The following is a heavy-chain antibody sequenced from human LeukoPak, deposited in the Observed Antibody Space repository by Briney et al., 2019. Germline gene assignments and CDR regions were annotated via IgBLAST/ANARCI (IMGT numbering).Heavy chain of an antibody. CDR3: ARDGPDCSGGSCYGY. D-gene: IGHD2-15*01. CDR2: IYSGGST. J-gene: IGHJ4*02. Sequence: PGGSLRLSCAASGFTVSSNYMSWVRQAPGKGLEWVSVIYSGGSTYYADSVKGRFTISRDNSKNTLYLQMNSLRAEDTAVYYCARDGPDCSGGSCYGYWGQGTLVTVSS. CDR1: GFTVSSNY. V-gene: IGHV3-53*01.